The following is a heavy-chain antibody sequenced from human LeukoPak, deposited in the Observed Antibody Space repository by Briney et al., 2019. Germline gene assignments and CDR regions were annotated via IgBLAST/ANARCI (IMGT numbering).Heavy chain of an antibody. CDR1: GGSISSYY. Sequence: SETLSLTCTVSGGSISSYYWSWIRQPPGKGLEWIGYIYYSGSTNYNPSLKSRVTISVDTSKNQFSLKLSSVTAADTAVYYCAGTYYDFWSGYQDAYYGMDVWGRGTTVTVSS. D-gene: IGHD3-3*01. V-gene: IGHV4-59*01. J-gene: IGHJ6*02. CDR3: AGTYYDFWSGYQDAYYGMDV. CDR2: IYYSGST.